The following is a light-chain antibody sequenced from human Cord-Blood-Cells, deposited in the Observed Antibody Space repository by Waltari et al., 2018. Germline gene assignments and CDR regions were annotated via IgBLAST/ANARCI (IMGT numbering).Light chain of an antibody. V-gene: IGKV4-1*01. Sequence: DIVMTQSPDSLAVSLGERATINCKSSQSVLYSSNNKNYLAWYQQKPGQPPKLLIYWASTRESGVPDRFSGSGSRTDFTLTISSLQAEDVAVYYCQQYYSIFTFGGGTKVEIK. CDR1: QSVLYSSNNKNY. CDR2: WAS. CDR3: QQYYSIFT. J-gene: IGKJ4*01.